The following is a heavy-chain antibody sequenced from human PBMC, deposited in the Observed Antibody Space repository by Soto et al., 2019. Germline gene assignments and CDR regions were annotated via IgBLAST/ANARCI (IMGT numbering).Heavy chain of an antibody. J-gene: IGHJ6*03. CDR3: AKEAVGSHYFYYMDV. V-gene: IGHV3-9*01. CDR1: GFAFNDYA. Sequence: DVQLVESGGGLVQPGRSLSLSCAASGFAFNDYAMHWVRQAPGKGLEWVAGISWHSANIAYAAAVKGRFTISRDNAKNSRYLQMNSLRREATDFYYGAKEAVGSHYFYYMDVWGKGTEVTVSS. D-gene: IGHD6-13*01. CDR2: ISWHSANI.